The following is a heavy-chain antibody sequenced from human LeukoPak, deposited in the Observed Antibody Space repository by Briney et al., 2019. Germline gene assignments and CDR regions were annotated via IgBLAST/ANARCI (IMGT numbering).Heavy chain of an antibody. D-gene: IGHD1-26*01. V-gene: IGHV3-48*03. CDR3: ASSFGGSYYPREYYFDY. CDR2: ISSSGSTI. Sequence: PGGSLRLSCAASGFTFSSYEMNWVRQAPGKGLEWVSYISSSGSTIYYADSVKGRFTISRDNAKNSLYLQMNSLRAEDTAVYYCASSFGGSYYPREYYFDYWGQGTLVTVSS. J-gene: IGHJ4*02. CDR1: GFTFSSYE.